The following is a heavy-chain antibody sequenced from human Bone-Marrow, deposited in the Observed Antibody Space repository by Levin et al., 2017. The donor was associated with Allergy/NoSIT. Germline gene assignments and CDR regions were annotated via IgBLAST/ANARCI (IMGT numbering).Heavy chain of an antibody. CDR1: GGSISSFY. Sequence: SETLSLICSVSGGSISSFYWAWIRQSPGKGLEWIGHVYYNGNTNYNPSLGSRVTISVDRSKNQFSLRLTSVTAADTALYFCARDPPGNYIGFDYWGQGILVSVSS. J-gene: IGHJ4*02. CDR3: ARDPPGNYIGFDY. CDR2: VYYNGNT. V-gene: IGHV4-59*01. D-gene: IGHD1-7*01.